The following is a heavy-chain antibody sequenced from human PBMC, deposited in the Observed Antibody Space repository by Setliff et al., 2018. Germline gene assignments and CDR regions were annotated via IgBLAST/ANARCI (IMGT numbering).Heavy chain of an antibody. CDR2: INPNSGGT. CDR3: ARDSTGSDLYEFQYMDV. CDR1: GYTFLSYG. Sequence: RASVKVSCKTAGYTFLSYGLSWVRQAPGQGLEWMGWINPNSGGTNYAQKFQGRVTMTRDTSISTAYLDLTSLRSDDTAIYYCARDSTGSDLYEFQYMDVWGKGTPVTVSS. V-gene: IGHV1-2*02. D-gene: IGHD1-26*01. J-gene: IGHJ6*03.